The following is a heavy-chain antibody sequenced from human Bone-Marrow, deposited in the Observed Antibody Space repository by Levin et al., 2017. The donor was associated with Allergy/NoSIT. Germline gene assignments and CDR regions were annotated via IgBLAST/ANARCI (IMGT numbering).Heavy chain of an antibody. CDR2: IFYNGDT. V-gene: IGHV4-59*01. Sequence: SSETLSLTCTVSGGSISSYYWSWIRRPPGKGLEWIGYIFYNGDTRYNPSLKSRVTISKHTSENQISLRLTSVTAADTAVYSCARHPSAMSAFDMWGQGTMVTVSS. J-gene: IGHJ3*02. CDR1: GGSISSYY. CDR3: ARHPSAMSAFDM. D-gene: IGHD2-2*01.